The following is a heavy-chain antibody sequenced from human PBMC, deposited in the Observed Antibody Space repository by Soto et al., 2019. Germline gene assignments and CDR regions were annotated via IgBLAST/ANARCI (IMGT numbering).Heavy chain of an antibody. CDR2: IYYSGST. CDR3: ARRGYGGYDEDYYYYYGMDL. Sequence: SETLSLTCTVSGGSISSAGYYWSWISQHPGKGPEWIRYIYYSGSTYYNPSLKSRVTISVDTSKNQFSLKLSSVTAADTAVYYCARRGYGGYDEDYYYYYGMDLWGQGTTVTVSS. J-gene: IGHJ6*02. D-gene: IGHD5-12*01. CDR1: GGSISSAGYY. V-gene: IGHV4-31*03.